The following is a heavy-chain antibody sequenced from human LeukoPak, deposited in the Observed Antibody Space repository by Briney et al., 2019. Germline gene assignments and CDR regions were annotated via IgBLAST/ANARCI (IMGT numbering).Heavy chain of an antibody. Sequence: GGSLRLSCAASGFTFSSYSMNWVRQAPGKGLEWVSSISSSSYIYYADSVKGRFTISRDNAKNSLYLQMNSLRAEDTAVYYCARDGVLRYFDSPPFWGQGTLVTVSS. CDR3: ARDGVLRYFDSPPF. D-gene: IGHD3-9*01. CDR2: ISSSSYI. V-gene: IGHV3-21*01. CDR1: GFTFSSYS. J-gene: IGHJ4*02.